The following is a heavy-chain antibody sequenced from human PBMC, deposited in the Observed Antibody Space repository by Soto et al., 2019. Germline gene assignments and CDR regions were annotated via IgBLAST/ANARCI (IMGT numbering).Heavy chain of an antibody. CDR2: ISSTTNYI. CDR1: GFTFTRYS. J-gene: IGHJ4*02. CDR3: ARESEDRTSNFDY. Sequence: PGGSLRLSCAASGFTFTRYSMNWVRQAPGKGLEWVSSISSTTNYIYYGDSMKGRFTISRDNAKNSLYLEMNGLRAEDTAVYYCARESEDRTSNFDYWGQGTLVTVSS. V-gene: IGHV3-21*06.